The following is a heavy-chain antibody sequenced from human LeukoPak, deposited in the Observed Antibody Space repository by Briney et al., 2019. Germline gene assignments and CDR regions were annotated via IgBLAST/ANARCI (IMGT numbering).Heavy chain of an antibody. V-gene: IGHV1-2*06. Sequence: ASVKVSCKASGYTFTGYYMHLVRQAPGQGLEWMGRINPNSGGTNYAQKFQGRVTMTRDTSISTAYMELSRLRSDDTAVYYCASPLSTSYCSGGSCYDFYYYYGMDVWGQGTTVTVSS. CDR3: ASPLSTSYCSGGSCYDFYYYYGMDV. CDR2: INPNSGGT. J-gene: IGHJ6*02. D-gene: IGHD2-15*01. CDR1: GYTFTGYY.